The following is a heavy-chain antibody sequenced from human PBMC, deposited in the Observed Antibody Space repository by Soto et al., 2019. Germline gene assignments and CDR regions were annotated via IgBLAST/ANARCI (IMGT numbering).Heavy chain of an antibody. CDR2: ISWNSGSI. CDR3: AKGGYDSSGYSPRFDY. CDR1: GFTFDDYA. Sequence: PGGSLRLSCAASGFTFDDYAMHWVRQAPGKGLEWVSGISWNSGSIGYADSVKGRFTISRDNAKNSLYLQMNSLRAEDTALYYCAKGGYDSSGYSPRFDYWGQGTLVTVSS. V-gene: IGHV3-9*01. J-gene: IGHJ4*02. D-gene: IGHD3-22*01.